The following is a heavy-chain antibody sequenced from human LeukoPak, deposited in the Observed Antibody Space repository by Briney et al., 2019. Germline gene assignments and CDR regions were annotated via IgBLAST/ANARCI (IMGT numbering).Heavy chain of an antibody. CDR2: VGTYTGKT. V-gene: IGHV1-18*01. J-gene: IGHJ1*01. Sequence: ASVKVSCKASGYTFTKYGITWVRQAPGQGLEWMGWVGTYTGKTNYAQNLQGRVTMTTETSTRTAYMELGSLRSDDTAVYYCASCHCTNGVCYGECEYFQHWGQGTLVTVSS. CDR3: ASCHCTNGVCYGECEYFQH. D-gene: IGHD2-8*01. CDR1: GYTFTKYG.